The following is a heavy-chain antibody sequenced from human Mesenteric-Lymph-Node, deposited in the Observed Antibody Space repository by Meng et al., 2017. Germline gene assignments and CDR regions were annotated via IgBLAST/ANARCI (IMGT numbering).Heavy chain of an antibody. Sequence: HVQLMQSGTECKNPVSSGNVSCEASGDNFSTYTINWVRQAHGRGLEWMGWISTNNGTPTYTQGFTGRFVFSLDTSVSTAYLQISSLKAEDTAVYYCARGGNFDHWGQGTLVTVSS. CDR1: GDNFSTYT. CDR3: ARGGNFDH. V-gene: IGHV7-4-1*02. J-gene: IGHJ4*02. CDR2: ISTNNGTP.